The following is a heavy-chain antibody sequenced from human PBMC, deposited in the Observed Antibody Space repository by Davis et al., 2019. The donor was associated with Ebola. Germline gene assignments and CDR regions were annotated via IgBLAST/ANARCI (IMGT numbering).Heavy chain of an antibody. V-gene: IGHV3-33*08. Sequence: GESLKISCAASGFTFSSYGMHWVRQAPGKGLEWVAVIWYDGSNKYYADSVKGRFTISRDNSKNTLYLQMNSLRAEDTAVYYCARDKGEYYYDSSGYYPHYYYYGMDVWGQGTTVTVSS. CDR2: IWYDGSNK. CDR3: ARDKGEYYYDSSGYYPHYYYYGMDV. CDR1: GFTFSSYG. J-gene: IGHJ6*02. D-gene: IGHD3-22*01.